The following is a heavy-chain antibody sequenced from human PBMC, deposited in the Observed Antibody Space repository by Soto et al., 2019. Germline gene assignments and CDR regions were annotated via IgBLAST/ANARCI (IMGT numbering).Heavy chain of an antibody. CDR3: AKFGMATTKRSPPYYIDY. D-gene: IGHD1-1*01. CDR2: ISGSGGGT. J-gene: IGHJ4*02. Sequence: GGSLRLSCAASGFTFSSYAMSWVRQAPGKGLEWVSSISGSGGGTYYADSVKGRFTFSRDNSKNTLYLQMNSLRAEDTAVYYCAKFGMATTKRSPPYYIDYWGQGALVTVSS. CDR1: GFTFSSYA. V-gene: IGHV3-23*01.